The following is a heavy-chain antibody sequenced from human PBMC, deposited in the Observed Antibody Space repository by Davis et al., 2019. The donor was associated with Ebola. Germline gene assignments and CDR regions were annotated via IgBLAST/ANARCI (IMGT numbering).Heavy chain of an antibody. CDR1: GFTFSSYA. D-gene: IGHD5-12*01. V-gene: IGHV3-23*01. J-gene: IGHJ5*02. CDR3: AKGVTTIISWFDP. CDR2: ISGSGGST. Sequence: GESLKISCAASGFTFSSYAMSWVRQAPGKGLEWVSAISGSGGSTYYADSVKGRFTISRDNSKNTLYLQMNSLRAEDTAVYSCAKGVTTIISWFDPWGQGTLVTVSS.